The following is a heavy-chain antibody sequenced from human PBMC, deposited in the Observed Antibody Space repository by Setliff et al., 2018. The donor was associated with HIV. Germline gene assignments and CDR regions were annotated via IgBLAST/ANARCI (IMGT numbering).Heavy chain of an antibody. CDR3: ARVPAPISPHGGGFWSGYRNYYYYYMDV. J-gene: IGHJ6*03. V-gene: IGHV3-7*03. CDR2: IKQDGGER. Sequence: PVGSLRLSCAASGFMFSSYWMSWVRQAPGKGLEWVANIKQDGGERYYVDSVKGRFTISRDNAKNSLYLQMNSLRAEDTAVYYCARVPAPISPHGGGFWSGYRNYYYYYMDVWGKGTTVTVSS. CDR1: GFMFSSYW. D-gene: IGHD3-3*01.